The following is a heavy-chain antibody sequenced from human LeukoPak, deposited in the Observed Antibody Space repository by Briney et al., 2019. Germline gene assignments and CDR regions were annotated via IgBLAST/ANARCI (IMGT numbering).Heavy chain of an antibody. CDR3: AKVGVVVVAAADY. V-gene: IGHV3-23*01. Sequence: GGSLRLSCAASGFTFSSYAMSWVRQAPGKGLEWVSAISGSGGSTYYADPVKGRFTISRDNSKNTLYLQMNSLRAEDTAVYYCAKVGVVVVAAADYWGQGTLVTLSS. CDR1: GFTFSSYA. J-gene: IGHJ4*02. CDR2: ISGSGGST. D-gene: IGHD2-15*01.